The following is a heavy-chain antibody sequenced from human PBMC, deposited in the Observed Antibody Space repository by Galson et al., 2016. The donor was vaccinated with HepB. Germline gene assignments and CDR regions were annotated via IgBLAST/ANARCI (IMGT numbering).Heavy chain of an antibody. CDR2: IGWNSGYK. CDR1: GFTFDDYA. CDR3: AKGRGSGITAAVGNF. D-gene: IGHD6-13*01. J-gene: IGHJ4*02. Sequence: SLRLSCAASGFTFDDYAMHWVRQAPGKGLEWVSAIGWNSGYKAYVDSVKGRFTIFRDNAKNSLYLQMTSLRAEDTALYYCAKGRGSGITAAVGNFWGQGTLVTVSS. V-gene: IGHV3-9*01.